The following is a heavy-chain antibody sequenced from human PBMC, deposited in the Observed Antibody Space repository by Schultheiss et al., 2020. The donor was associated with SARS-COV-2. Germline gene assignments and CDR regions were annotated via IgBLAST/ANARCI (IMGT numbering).Heavy chain of an antibody. J-gene: IGHJ4*02. D-gene: IGHD1-26*01. CDR1: GFTFSSYA. V-gene: IGHV3-30*07. CDR3: AKGAVGATAY. CDR2: MPYDATVK. Sequence: GGSLRLSCAASGFTFSSYAMHWVRQAPGKGLEWVAGMPYDATVKYYTDSVKGRFTISRDNSKNTLYLQMNSLRAEDTAVYYCAKGAVGATAYWGQGTLVTVSS.